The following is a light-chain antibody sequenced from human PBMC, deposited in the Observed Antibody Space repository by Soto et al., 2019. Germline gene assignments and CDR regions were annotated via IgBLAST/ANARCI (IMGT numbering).Light chain of an antibody. CDR2: EVS. V-gene: IGLV2-14*01. J-gene: IGLJ1*01. CDR3: SSYTTISTYV. CDR1: SSDVGGYNY. Sequence: QSALTQPASVSGSPGQSITISCTGTSSDVGGYNYVSWYQHHPGKAPRLMIYEVSNRPSGISDRFSGSKSGNTASLTISGLLAEDEADYYCSSYTTISTYVFGTGTKLTLL.